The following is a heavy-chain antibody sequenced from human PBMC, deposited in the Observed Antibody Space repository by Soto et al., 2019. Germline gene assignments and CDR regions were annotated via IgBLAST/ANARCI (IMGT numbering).Heavy chain of an antibody. CDR3: ARGSAVAGINFDY. D-gene: IGHD6-19*01. J-gene: IGHJ4*02. CDR1: GYTFTSYA. CDR2: INAGNGNT. V-gene: IGHV1-3*01. Sequence: GASVKVSCKASGYTFTSYAMHWVRQAPGQRLEWMGWINAGNGNTKYSQKFQGRVTITRDTSASTAYMELSSLRSEDTAVYYCARGSAVAGINFDYWGQGTLVTVSS.